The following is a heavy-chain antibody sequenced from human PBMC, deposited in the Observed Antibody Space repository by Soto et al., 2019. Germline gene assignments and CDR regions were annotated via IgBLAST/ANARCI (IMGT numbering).Heavy chain of an antibody. CDR2: SIPIFGTA. V-gene: IGHV1-69*12. CDR3: AWRGIVVVTATPSGYFDY. Sequence: QVQLVQSGAEVKKPGSSVKVSCKASGGTFSSYAISWVRQAPGQGLEWMGGSIPIFGTANYAQKFQGRVTITADESTSTAYMELSSLRSEDTAVYYCAWRGIVVVTATPSGYFDYWGQGTLVTVSS. CDR1: GGTFSSYA. J-gene: IGHJ4*02. D-gene: IGHD2-21*02.